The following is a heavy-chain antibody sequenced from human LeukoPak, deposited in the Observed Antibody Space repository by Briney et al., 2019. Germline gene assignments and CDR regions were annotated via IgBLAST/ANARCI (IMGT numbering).Heavy chain of an antibody. V-gene: IGHV3-30*04. CDR3: ARSTIVDQWRFDY. CDR1: GFSFAISA. Sequence: PGGSLRLSCAASGFSFAISAMHWVRQAPGKGLEWVAVTSPIGSDQYYADSVGGRFIISRDNSNRILYLQMNSLTVEDTAVYYCARSTIVDQWRFDYWGQGTLVTVSS. J-gene: IGHJ4*02. CDR2: TSPIGSDQ. D-gene: IGHD5/OR15-5a*01.